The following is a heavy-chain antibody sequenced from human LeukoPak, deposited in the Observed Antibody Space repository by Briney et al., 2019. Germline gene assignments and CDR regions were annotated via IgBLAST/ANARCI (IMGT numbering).Heavy chain of an antibody. CDR3: AKGEAIRYFDWLLYD. CDR1: GFIFDDYA. Sequence: GRSLRLSCAASGFIFDDYAMHWVRQVPGKGLEWVSGISWNSGNIYYEDSVKGRFTISRDNAKNSLYLQMNSLRAEDTALYYCAKGEAIRYFDWLLYDWGQGIPVTVSS. CDR2: ISWNSGNI. V-gene: IGHV3-9*01. D-gene: IGHD3-9*01. J-gene: IGHJ4*02.